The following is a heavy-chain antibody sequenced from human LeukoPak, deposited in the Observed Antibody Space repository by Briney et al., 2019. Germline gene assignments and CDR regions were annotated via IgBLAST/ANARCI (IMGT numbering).Heavy chain of an antibody. CDR3: ARDSGATGEVKFDP. D-gene: IGHD3-16*01. CDR2: ISGSGTI. Sequence: SETLSLTCTVSGGSINSYWSWIRQPAGKGLEWIGRISGSGTITYNPALQSGLSISIDTSKNQFSLKLMSVTAADTAVYYCARDSGATGEVKFDPWGQGTLVTVSS. V-gene: IGHV4-4*07. J-gene: IGHJ5*02. CDR1: GGSINSY.